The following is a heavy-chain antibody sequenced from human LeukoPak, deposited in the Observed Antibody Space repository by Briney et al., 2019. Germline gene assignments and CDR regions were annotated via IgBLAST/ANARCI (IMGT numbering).Heavy chain of an antibody. CDR3: ARDGYNIAGVFDI. CDR2: IYYSGST. J-gene: IGHJ3*02. Sequence: SETLSLTCTVSGGSISSYYWSWIRQPPGKGLEWIGYIYYSGSTNYNPSLKSRVTISVDTSKNQFSLKLSSVTAADTAVYYCARDGYNIAGVFDIWGQGTMVTVSS. D-gene: IGHD5-24*01. CDR1: GGSISSYY. V-gene: IGHV4-59*01.